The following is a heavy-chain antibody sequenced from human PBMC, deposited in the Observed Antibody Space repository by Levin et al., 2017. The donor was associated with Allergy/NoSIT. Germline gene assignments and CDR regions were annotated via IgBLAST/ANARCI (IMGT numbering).Heavy chain of an antibody. CDR3: ARDLYNDDSVFGY. Sequence: PGGSLRLSCKASRYIFGDYFIHWVRQAPGQGLEWMGWINPHSGDTKYAQEFQGRVTMTRDTSISTAYMELTRLTSDDTAVYYCARDLYNDDSVFGYWGQGTLVNVFS. D-gene: IGHD3-22*01. CDR2: INPHSGDT. V-gene: IGHV1-2*02. J-gene: IGHJ4*02. CDR1: RYIFGDYF.